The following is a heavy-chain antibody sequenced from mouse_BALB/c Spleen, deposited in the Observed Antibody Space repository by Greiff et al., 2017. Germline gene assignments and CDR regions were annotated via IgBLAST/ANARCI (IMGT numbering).Heavy chain of an antibody. CDR1: GFTFNTYA. Sequence: VQLKESGGGLVQPKGSLKLSCAASGFTFNTYAMNWVRQAPGKGLEWVARIRSKSNNYATYYADSVKDRFTISRDDSQSMLYLQMNNLKTEDTAMYYCVRLCDGYPYWGQGTLVTVSA. V-gene: IGHV10-1*02. CDR3: VRLCDGYPY. D-gene: IGHD2-3*01. J-gene: IGHJ3*01. CDR2: IRSKSNNYAT.